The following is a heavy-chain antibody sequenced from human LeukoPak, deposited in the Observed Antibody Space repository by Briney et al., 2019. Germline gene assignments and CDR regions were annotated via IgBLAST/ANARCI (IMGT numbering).Heavy chain of an antibody. V-gene: IGHV1-69*06. CDR3: ARDHPYYDSSGYLELKRRAFDI. J-gene: IGHJ3*02. Sequence: GASVKVSCKASGGTFSSYAISWVRQAPGQGLEWMGGIIPIFGTANYAQKFQGRVTITADKSTSTAYMELSSLRSEDTAVYYCARDHPYYDSSGYLELKRRAFDIWGQGTMVTVSS. D-gene: IGHD3-22*01. CDR2: IIPIFGTA. CDR1: GGTFSSYA.